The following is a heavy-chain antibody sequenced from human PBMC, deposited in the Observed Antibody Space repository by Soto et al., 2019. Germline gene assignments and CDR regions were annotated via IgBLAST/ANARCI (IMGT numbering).Heavy chain of an antibody. CDR2: IWYDGSNK. Sequence: GGSLRLSCAASGFTFSSYGMHWVRQAPGKGLEWVAVIWYDGSNKYYADSVKGRFTISRDNSKNTLYLQMNSLRAEDTAVYYCARDPPHGSGSYLYAFDYWGQGTLVTVSS. J-gene: IGHJ4*02. CDR3: ARDPPHGSGSYLYAFDY. D-gene: IGHD3-10*01. V-gene: IGHV3-33*01. CDR1: GFTFSSYG.